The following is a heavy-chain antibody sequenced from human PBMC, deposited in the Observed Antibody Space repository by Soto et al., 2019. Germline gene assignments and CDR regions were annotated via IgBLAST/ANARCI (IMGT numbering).Heavy chain of an antibody. V-gene: IGHV6-1*01. D-gene: IGHD3-22*01. CDR3: VRLIGNSWLDS. CDR2: TYYRSRWFY. J-gene: IGHJ5*01. CDR1: GDSVSTNTAT. Sequence: VQLQQSGPGLVKPSQTLSLTCDISGDSVSTNTATWDWIRQSPSRGLEWLGRTYYRSRWFYDSAVSVKSRITISPDISNNQVSLQLTSVTPDDTAIYYCVRLIGNSWLDSWGQGTLVTVSS.